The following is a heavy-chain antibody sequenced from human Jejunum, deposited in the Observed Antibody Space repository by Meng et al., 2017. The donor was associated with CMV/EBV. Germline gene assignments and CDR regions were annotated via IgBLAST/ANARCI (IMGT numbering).Heavy chain of an antibody. CDR1: EITDSAFIFSNAW. Sequence: VQLVEPGGGWVKPGXXXXLSWAASEITDSAFIFSNAWMSWVRQAPGKGLEWVGHIKSKIHGEATDYAAPVKGRFTISRDDSKNMVYLQMNSLKTEDTAVYYCTPTGTTGYWGQGTLVTVSS. D-gene: IGHD1-1*01. CDR2: IKSKIHGEAT. CDR3: TPTGTTGY. J-gene: IGHJ4*02. V-gene: IGHV3-15*01.